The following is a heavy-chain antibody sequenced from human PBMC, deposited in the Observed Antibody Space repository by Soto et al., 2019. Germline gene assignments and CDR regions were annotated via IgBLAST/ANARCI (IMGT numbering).Heavy chain of an antibody. CDR3: ARVRVSGYEFDP. V-gene: IGHV3-74*01. Sequence: EAQLVESGGGLVQPGGSLRLSCAASGFTFSSYWMHWVRQAPGTWLVWVSRINPDGRTTNYADSVKGRFTISRDNANDTLFLQMNSLRAEDTAVYYCARVRVSGYEFDPWGQGTLITVSS. CDR2: INPDGRTT. D-gene: IGHD5-12*01. CDR1: GFTFSSYW. J-gene: IGHJ5*02.